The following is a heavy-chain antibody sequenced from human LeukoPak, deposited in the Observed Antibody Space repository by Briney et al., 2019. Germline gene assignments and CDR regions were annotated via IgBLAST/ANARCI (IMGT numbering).Heavy chain of an antibody. CDR2: IYTSGST. J-gene: IGHJ5*02. CDR3: ARGEQWLNWFDP. Sequence: SETLSLTWTVSGGSISSYYWSWIRQPAGKGLEWIGRIYTSGSTNYNPSLKSRVTMSVDTSKNQFSLKLSSVTAADTAVYYCARGEQWLNWFDPWGQGTLVTVSS. D-gene: IGHD6-19*01. CDR1: GGSISSYY. V-gene: IGHV4-4*07.